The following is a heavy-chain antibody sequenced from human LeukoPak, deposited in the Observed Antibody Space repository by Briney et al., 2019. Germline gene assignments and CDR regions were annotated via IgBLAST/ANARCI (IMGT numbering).Heavy chain of an antibody. Sequence: XTFXXXGXXWVRQAPGQGLEWMGWISAYNGNTNYAQKLQGRVTMTTDTSTSTAYMELRSLRSDDTAVYYCARVRVTDIDYWGQGTLVTVSS. CDR1: XTFXXXG. V-gene: IGHV1-18*01. D-gene: IGHD2-21*02. CDR3: ARVRVTDIDY. J-gene: IGHJ4*02. CDR2: ISAYNGNT.